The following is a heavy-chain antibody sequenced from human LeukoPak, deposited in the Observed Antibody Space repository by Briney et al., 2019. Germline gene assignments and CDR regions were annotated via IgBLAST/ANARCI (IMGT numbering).Heavy chain of an antibody. D-gene: IGHD2-21*02. CDR3: ARDYTGGVVTPIH. CDR2: INPNSGGT. J-gene: IGHJ4*02. CDR1: GYTFTGYY. V-gene: IGHV1-2*02. Sequence: ASVKVSCKASGYTFTGYYMHWVRQAPGQGLEWMGWINPNSGGTNYAQKFQGRVTMTRDTSISTAYMELSRLRSDDTAVYYCARDYTGGVVTPIHWGQGTLVTVSS.